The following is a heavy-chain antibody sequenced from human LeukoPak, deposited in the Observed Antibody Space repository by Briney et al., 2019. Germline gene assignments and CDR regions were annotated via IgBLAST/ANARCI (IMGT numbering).Heavy chain of an antibody. Sequence: PGGSLRLSCAASGFTFSSYAMHWVRQAPGKGLEYVSAISSNGGSTYYANSAKGRFTISRDNSKNTLYLQMGSLRAEDMAVYYCARTDRRDVFDIWGQGTMVTVSS. CDR2: ISSNGGST. CDR3: ARTDRRDVFDI. J-gene: IGHJ3*02. CDR1: GFTFSSYA. V-gene: IGHV3-64*01.